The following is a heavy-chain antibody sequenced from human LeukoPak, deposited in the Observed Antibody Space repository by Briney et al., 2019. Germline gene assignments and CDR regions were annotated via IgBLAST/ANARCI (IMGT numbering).Heavy chain of an antibody. CDR2: ITGSSTI. CDR3: ASCSSTNCY. D-gene: IGHD2-2*01. J-gene: IGHJ4*02. V-gene: IGHV3-69-1*01. CDR1: GFTFSNAW. Sequence: GGSLRLSCAASGFTFSNAWMSWVRQAPGKGLEWVSFITGSSTIYYADSVKGRFTISRDNAKNSLYLQMNSLRAEDTAVYYCASCSSTNCYWGQGTLVTVSS.